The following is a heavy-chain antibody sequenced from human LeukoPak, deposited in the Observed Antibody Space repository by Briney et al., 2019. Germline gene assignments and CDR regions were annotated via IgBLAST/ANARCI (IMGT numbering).Heavy chain of an antibody. J-gene: IGHJ4*02. Sequence: GGSLRLSCAASGFTFSSYEMNWVRQAPGKGLEWVSYISSSGSTIYYADSVKGRFTISRDNAKNSLYLQMNSLRAEDTAVYYCARDRSSSSWLFDYWGQGTLVTVSS. D-gene: IGHD6-13*01. CDR1: GFTFSSYE. V-gene: IGHV3-48*03. CDR3: ARDRSSSSWLFDY. CDR2: ISSSGSTI.